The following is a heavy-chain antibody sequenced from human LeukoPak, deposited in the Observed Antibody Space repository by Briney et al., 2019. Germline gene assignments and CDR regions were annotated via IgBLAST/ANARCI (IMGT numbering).Heavy chain of an antibody. CDR1: GGSFSGYY. Sequence: ASETLSLTCAVYGGSFSGYYWSWIRQPPGKGLEWVGTIHYSGSTYYNPSLKSRVTMSVDTSKNQFSLRLSSVTAADTAVYYCATSGSYYRAPDYWGQGTLVTVSA. J-gene: IGHJ4*02. V-gene: IGHV4-34*01. CDR2: IHYSGST. CDR3: ATSGSYYRAPDY. D-gene: IGHD3-10*01.